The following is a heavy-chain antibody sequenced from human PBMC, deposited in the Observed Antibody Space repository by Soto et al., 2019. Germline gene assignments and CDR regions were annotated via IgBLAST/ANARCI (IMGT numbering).Heavy chain of an antibody. J-gene: IGHJ4*02. CDR3: ANDPGTYHDFWRGSPDDF. D-gene: IGHD3-3*01. V-gene: IGHV3-23*01. CDR2: ISGSGDRT. CDR1: GLTFSSYV. Sequence: GGSLRLSCAASGLTFSSYVMSWVRQAPGKGLEWVSSISGSGDRTSYADSVKGRFTISRDNSKNQLYLQMNSLRAEDTALYYCANDPGTYHDFWRGSPDDFWGQGTLVTVSS.